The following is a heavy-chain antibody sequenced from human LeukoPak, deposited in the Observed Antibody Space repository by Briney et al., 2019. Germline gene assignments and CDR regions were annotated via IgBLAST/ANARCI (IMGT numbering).Heavy chain of an antibody. V-gene: IGHV3-23*01. J-gene: IGHJ4*02. Sequence: GGSLRLSCAASGFTVSNYAMNWVRQAPGKGLEWVSVISGSGGSTYYADSVKGRFTISRDNSKNTLYLQMNSLRAEDTAVYYCAKDVLVGPLKHFDYWGQGTLVTVSS. CDR2: ISGSGGST. CDR3: AKDVLVGPLKHFDY. CDR1: GFTVSNYA. D-gene: IGHD2-8*02.